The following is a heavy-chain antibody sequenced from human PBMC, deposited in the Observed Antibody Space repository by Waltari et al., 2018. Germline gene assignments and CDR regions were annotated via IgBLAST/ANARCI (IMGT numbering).Heavy chain of an antibody. CDR1: GGSISSYY. CDR3: ARDLPLAVAGTRSQRYYYYYYMDV. Sequence: QVQLQESGPGLVKPSETLSLTCTVSGGSISSYYWSWIRQPAGKGLEWIGRIYTSGSTNYNPPLKSRVTMSVDTSKNQFSLKLSSVTAADTAVYYCARDLPLAVAGTRSQRYYYYYYMDVWGKGTTVTISS. V-gene: IGHV4-4*07. CDR2: IYTSGST. J-gene: IGHJ6*03. D-gene: IGHD6-19*01.